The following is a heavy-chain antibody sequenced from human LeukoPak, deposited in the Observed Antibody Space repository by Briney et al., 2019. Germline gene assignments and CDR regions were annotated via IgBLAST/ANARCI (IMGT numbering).Heavy chain of an antibody. J-gene: IGHJ5*02. D-gene: IGHD6-13*01. V-gene: IGHV3-30*04. CDR3: ARSGSSWYEGWFDP. Sequence: PGGSLRLSCAASGFTFSSYAMHWVRQAPGKGLEWVAVISYDGSNKYYADSVKGRFTISRDNSKNTLYLQMNSLRAEDTAVYYCARSGSSWYEGWFDPWGQGTLVTVSS. CDR1: GFTFSSYA. CDR2: ISYDGSNK.